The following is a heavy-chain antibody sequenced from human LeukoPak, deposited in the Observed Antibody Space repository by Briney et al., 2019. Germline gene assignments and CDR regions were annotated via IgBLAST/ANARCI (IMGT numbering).Heavy chain of an antibody. CDR2: IKQDGSEK. J-gene: IGHJ4*02. CDR1: GFTFSNYW. Sequence: PGGSLRLSCAASGFTFSNYWMSWVRQAPGKGLEWVANIKQDGSEKYYVDSVKGRFTISRDNAKNSLYLQMNSLRAEDTAVYYCARGSSDWFDYFDSWGQGTLVTVSS. CDR3: ARGSSDWFDYFDS. D-gene: IGHD6-19*01. V-gene: IGHV3-7*01.